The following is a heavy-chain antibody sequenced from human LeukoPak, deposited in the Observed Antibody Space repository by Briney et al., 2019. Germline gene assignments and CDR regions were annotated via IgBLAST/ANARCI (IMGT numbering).Heavy chain of an antibody. CDR3: AKGAGPPWFDP. J-gene: IGHJ5*02. Sequence: SETLSLTCTVSGYSISSGYYWGWIRQPPGKGLEWIGSIYHSGSTYYNPSLKSRVTISVDTSKNQLSMKLSSVTAADTAVYYCAKGAGPPWFDPWGQGTLVTVSS. CDR1: GYSISSGYY. CDR2: IYHSGST. D-gene: IGHD6-19*01. V-gene: IGHV4-38-2*02.